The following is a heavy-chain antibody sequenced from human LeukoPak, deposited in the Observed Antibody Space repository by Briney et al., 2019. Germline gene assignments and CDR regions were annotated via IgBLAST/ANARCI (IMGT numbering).Heavy chain of an antibody. V-gene: IGHV3-15*01. CDR1: GFPFTDAW. J-gene: IGHJ4*02. Sequence: GSLILSFAASGFPFTDAWMNWVRQAPGKGVEWVARVKSKSDGGTTDYAAAVKGRFTISRDDSENMVYLQMNSLKTEDTAIYYCATDWRWGQGTLVTISS. CDR3: ATDWR. CDR2: VKSKSDGGTT.